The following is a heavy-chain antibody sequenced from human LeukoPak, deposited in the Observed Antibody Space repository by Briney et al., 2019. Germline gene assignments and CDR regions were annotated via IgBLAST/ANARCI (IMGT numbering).Heavy chain of an antibody. D-gene: IGHD1-26*01. J-gene: IGHJ4*02. Sequence: PSDTLSLTCTVSGGSISSSSYYWGWIRQPPGKRLEWIGSIYYSGSTYYNPSLKSRVTISVDTSKNQFSLKLSSVTAADTAVYYCASLYSGSYYYFDYWGQGTLVTVSS. CDR1: GGSISSSSYY. V-gene: IGHV4-39*01. CDR3: ASLYSGSYYYFDY. CDR2: IYYSGST.